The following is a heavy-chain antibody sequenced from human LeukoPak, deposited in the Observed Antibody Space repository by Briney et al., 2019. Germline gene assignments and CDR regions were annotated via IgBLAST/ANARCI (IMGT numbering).Heavy chain of an antibody. CDR1: GGTFSSYA. Sequence: ASVKVSCKASGGTFSSYAISWVRQAPGQGLEWMGRIIPILGIANYAQKFQGRVTITADKSTSAAYMELSSLRSEDTAVYYCARVDDILTGYSPWGQGTLVTVSS. J-gene: IGHJ5*02. CDR3: ARVDDILTGYSP. D-gene: IGHD3-9*01. CDR2: IIPILGIA. V-gene: IGHV1-69*04.